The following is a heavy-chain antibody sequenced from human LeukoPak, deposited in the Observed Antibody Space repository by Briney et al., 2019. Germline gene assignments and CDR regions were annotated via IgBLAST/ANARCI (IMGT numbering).Heavy chain of an antibody. V-gene: IGHV3-30*18. Sequence: PGRSLRLSCAASGFTFSSYGMHWVRQAPGKGLEWVAVISYDGSNKYYADSVKGRFTISRDNSKNTLYLQMNSLRAEDTAVYYCAKDHGSGSYYPDAFDIWGQGTMVTVSS. CDR1: GFTFSSYG. J-gene: IGHJ3*02. CDR3: AKDHGSGSYYPDAFDI. CDR2: ISYDGSNK. D-gene: IGHD3-10*01.